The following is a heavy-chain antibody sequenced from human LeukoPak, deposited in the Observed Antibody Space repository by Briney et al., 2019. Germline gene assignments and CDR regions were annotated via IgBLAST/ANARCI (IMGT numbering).Heavy chain of an antibody. CDR1: GFTFSNAW. CDR3: TTLGAFDY. CDR2: IKSKTFGGTT. D-gene: IGHD3-16*01. V-gene: IGHV3-15*01. Sequence: KSGGSLRLSCAASGFTFSNAWMSWVRQAPGKVLEWVGRIKSKTFGGTTDYAAPVKGRFTISRDDSKNTLYLHMNTLKTEDTAIYYCTTLGAFDYWGQGTLVTVSS. J-gene: IGHJ4*02.